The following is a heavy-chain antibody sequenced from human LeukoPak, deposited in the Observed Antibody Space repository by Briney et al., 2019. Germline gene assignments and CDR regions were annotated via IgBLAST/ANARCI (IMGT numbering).Heavy chain of an antibody. CDR2: ISSSSSYI. V-gene: IGHV3-21*05. CDR3: ARGDSGGMDY. J-gene: IGHJ4*02. CDR1: GFTFSNYE. D-gene: IGHD3-16*01. Sequence: GGSLRLSCAASGFTFSNYEMNWVRQAPGKGLEWISYISSSSSYIYYADSVKGRFTISRDNANNSLYLQMNSLRAEDTTVYYCARGDSGGMDYWGQGTLVTVSS.